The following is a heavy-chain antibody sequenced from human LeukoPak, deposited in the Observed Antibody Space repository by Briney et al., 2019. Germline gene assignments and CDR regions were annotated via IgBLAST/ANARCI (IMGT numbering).Heavy chain of an antibody. D-gene: IGHD4-23*01. CDR3: ARRAGGYSHPYDY. J-gene: IGHJ4*02. V-gene: IGHV3-7*03. Sequence: RGSLRLSCAASGFTFSRYWMSWVRQAPGKELQWVANIKQDGSAKYYVDSVKGRFTISRDNSKNTLYLQMNSLRAEDTAVYYCARRAGGYSHPYDYWGQGILVTVSS. CDR1: GFTFSRYW. CDR2: IKQDGSAK.